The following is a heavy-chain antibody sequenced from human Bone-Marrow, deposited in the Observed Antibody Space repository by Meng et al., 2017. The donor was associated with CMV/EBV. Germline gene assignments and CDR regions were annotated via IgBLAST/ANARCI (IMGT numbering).Heavy chain of an antibody. Sequence: ASVKVSCKASGYTFTGYYMHWVRQAPGQGLEWMGWINPNSGGTNYAQKFQGRVTMTRDTSISTAYMELSRLRSDDTAVYYCASVTVTTGGWFDPWGQGTRVTVSS. CDR2: INPNSGGT. J-gene: IGHJ5*02. CDR3: ASVTVTTGGWFDP. V-gene: IGHV1-2*02. CDR1: GYTFTGYY. D-gene: IGHD4-11*01.